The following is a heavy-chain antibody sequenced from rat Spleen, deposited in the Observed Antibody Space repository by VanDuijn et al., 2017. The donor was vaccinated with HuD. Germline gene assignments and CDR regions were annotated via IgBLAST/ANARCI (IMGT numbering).Heavy chain of an antibody. V-gene: IGHV5-31*01. CDR2: ITNASGRT. D-gene: IGHD1-2*01. Sequence: EVQLVESGGGFVQPGRSLKLSCAASGFNFDDSWMGWVRQAPTKGLEWVASITNASGRTYYPDSVKGRFTISRDNAKSTLYLQMDSLRSEDTATYYCARGAAIDYWGQGVMVTVSS. J-gene: IGHJ2*01. CDR1: GFNFDDSW. CDR3: ARGAAIDY.